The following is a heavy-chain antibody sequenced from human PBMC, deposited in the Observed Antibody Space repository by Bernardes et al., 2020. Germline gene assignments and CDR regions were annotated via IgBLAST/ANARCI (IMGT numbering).Heavy chain of an antibody. CDR3: ATGPPFDP. CDR1: GYTLTRYG. CDR2: TRAYNGYS. V-gene: IGHV1-18*01. J-gene: IGHJ5*02. Sequence: ASVKVSCKASGYTLTRYGLSWLRQAPGQGLEWMGWTRAYNGYSDYTQKVQDRVTMSTDPSTNTAYMELRNLRSDDTAVYYCATGPPFDPWGQGTLVTVSS.